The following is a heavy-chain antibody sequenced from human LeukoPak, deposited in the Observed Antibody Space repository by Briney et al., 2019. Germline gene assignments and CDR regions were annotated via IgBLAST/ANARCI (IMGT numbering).Heavy chain of an antibody. J-gene: IGHJ4*02. CDR3: ARDLYRIVVVPHYFDY. V-gene: IGHV3-7*01. CDR2: IKKDGSEK. D-gene: IGHD3-22*01. CDR1: GFTLSSYW. Sequence: GGSLRLSCAASGFTLSSYWMSWARQAPGKGLEWVANIKKDGSEKYYVDSVKGRFTISRDNAKNSLYLQMNSLRAEDTAVYYCARDLYRIVVVPHYFDYWGQGTLVTVSS.